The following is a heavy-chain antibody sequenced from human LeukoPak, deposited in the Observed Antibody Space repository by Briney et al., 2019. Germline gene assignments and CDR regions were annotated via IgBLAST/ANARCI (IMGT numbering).Heavy chain of an antibody. D-gene: IGHD3-22*01. CDR3: VKVAPSDYYDTTGYWGDH. J-gene: IGHJ4*02. CDR1: GFTFSSYG. Sequence: GGTLRLSCAASGFTFSSYGMAWVRQAPGKGLEWVSGMNGNGGRIYYADSVKGRFTISRDNSKNTLYLQMNSLRAEDTAVYYCVKVAPSDYYDTTGYWGDHWGQGTLVTVSS. CDR2: MNGNGGRI. V-gene: IGHV3-23*01.